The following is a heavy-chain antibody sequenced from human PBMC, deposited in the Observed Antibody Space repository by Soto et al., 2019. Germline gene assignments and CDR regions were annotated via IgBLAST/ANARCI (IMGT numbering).Heavy chain of an antibody. CDR2: IYYTGST. CDR3: ARGDGSGYQFFDY. Sequence: SETLSLTCTVSGGSISSYYWSWIRQPPGKGLEWIGYIYYTGSTNYNPSLKSRVTISVDTSKNQFSLKLSSVTAAETAVYYCARGDGSGYQFFDYWGQGTPVTVSS. D-gene: IGHD3-22*01. J-gene: IGHJ4*02. V-gene: IGHV4-59*08. CDR1: GGSISSYY.